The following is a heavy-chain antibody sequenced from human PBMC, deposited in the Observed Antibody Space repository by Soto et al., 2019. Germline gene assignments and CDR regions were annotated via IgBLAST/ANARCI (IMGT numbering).Heavy chain of an antibody. CDR1: GFTFSAYA. CDR3: ARGVVVPAASPLYYYYGMDV. D-gene: IGHD2-2*01. J-gene: IGHJ6*02. V-gene: IGHV3-23*01. Sequence: GGSLRLSCAASGFTFSAYAMSWVRQPPGKGLEWVSTINAGGDITYYADSVKGRFTISRDDSKNSLYLQMNSLRAEDTAVYYCARGVVVPAASPLYYYYGMDVWGQGTTVTVSS. CDR2: INAGGDIT.